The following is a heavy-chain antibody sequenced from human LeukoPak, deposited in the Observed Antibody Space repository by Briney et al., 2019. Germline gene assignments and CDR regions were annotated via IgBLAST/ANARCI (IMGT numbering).Heavy chain of an antibody. J-gene: IGHJ4*02. Sequence: PGGSLRLSCAASGFTFSNAWMSWVRQAPGKGLEWVGRIKSKTDGGTTDYAAPVKGRFTISRDNAKNTLYLQMNSLRAEDTAVYYCARETVTSYYFDYWGQGTLVTVSS. CDR2: IKSKTDGGTT. D-gene: IGHD4-17*01. CDR1: GFTFSNAW. CDR3: ARETVTSYYFDY. V-gene: IGHV3-15*05.